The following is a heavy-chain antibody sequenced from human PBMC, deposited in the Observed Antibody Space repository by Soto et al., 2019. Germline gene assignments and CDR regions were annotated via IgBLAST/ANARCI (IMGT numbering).Heavy chain of an antibody. Sequence: ASVKVSCKASGYTFTSYGISWVRQAPGQGLEWMGWISAYNGNTNYAQKQQGRVTMTTDTYTSTAYMELRILRSDDTAVYYCARALGGDCSSTSCPSYFDYWGQGTLVTVSS. CDR2: ISAYNGNT. V-gene: IGHV1-18*01. CDR3: ARALGGDCSSTSCPSYFDY. J-gene: IGHJ4*02. D-gene: IGHD2-2*01. CDR1: GYTFTSYG.